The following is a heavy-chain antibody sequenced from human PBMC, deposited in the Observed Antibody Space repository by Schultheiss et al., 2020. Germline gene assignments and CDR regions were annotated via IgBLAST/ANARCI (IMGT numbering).Heavy chain of an antibody. J-gene: IGHJ4*02. Sequence: ASVTVSCKASGYTFTSYDIDWVRQATGQGLEWMGWMNPNSGNTGYAQKFQGRVTMTRNTSISTAYMELSSLRSEDTAVYYCARGFPGDYEFDYWGPGTLVTVSS. CDR2: MNPNSGNT. D-gene: IGHD4-17*01. V-gene: IGHV1-8*01. CDR3: ARGFPGDYEFDY. CDR1: GYTFTSYD.